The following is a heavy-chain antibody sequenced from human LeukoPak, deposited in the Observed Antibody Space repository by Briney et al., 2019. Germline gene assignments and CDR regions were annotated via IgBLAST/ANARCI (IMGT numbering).Heavy chain of an antibody. CDR3: ARDKYGDQYYFDY. D-gene: IGHD4-17*01. CDR1: GFTFSSYS. V-gene: IGHV3-21*01. Sequence: KPGGSLRLSCAASGFTFSSYSMNWVRQAPGKGLEWFSFISSSSSYIYYADSVKGRFTISRDNARNSLYLQMNSLRAEDTAVYYCARDKYGDQYYFDYWGQGTLVTVSS. J-gene: IGHJ4*02. CDR2: ISSSSSYI.